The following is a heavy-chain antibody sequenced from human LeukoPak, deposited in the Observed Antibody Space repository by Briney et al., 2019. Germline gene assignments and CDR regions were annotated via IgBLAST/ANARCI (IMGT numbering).Heavy chain of an antibody. V-gene: IGHV3-15*01. D-gene: IGHD3-10*01. CDR1: GFTFSNAW. CDR3: TTYGSGRKFDY. J-gene: IGHJ4*02. Sequence: GGSLRLSCAASGFTFSNAWMSWVRQAPGKELEWVGRIKSKIDGGTTDYAAPVKGRFTISRDDSKNTLYLQMNSLKTEDTAVYYCTTYGSGRKFDYWGQGILVTVSS. CDR2: IKSKIDGGTT.